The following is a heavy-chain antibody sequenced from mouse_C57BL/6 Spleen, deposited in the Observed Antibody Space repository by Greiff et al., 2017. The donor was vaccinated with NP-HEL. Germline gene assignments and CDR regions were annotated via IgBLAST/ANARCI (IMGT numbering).Heavy chain of an antibody. CDR3: ASGLGRGYYAMDY. D-gene: IGHD4-1*01. CDR1: GYTFTDYY. Sequence: VQLQQSGPELVKPGASVKISCKASGYTFTDYYMNWVKQSHGKSLEWIGDINPNNGGTSYNQKFKGKATLTVDKSSSTAYMELRSLTSEDSAVYYCASGLGRGYYAMDYWGQGTSVTVSS. J-gene: IGHJ4*01. V-gene: IGHV1-26*01. CDR2: INPNNGGT.